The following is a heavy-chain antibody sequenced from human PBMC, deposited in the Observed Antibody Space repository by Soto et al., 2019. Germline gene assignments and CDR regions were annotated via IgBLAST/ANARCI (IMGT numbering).Heavy chain of an antibody. CDR1: GFSLSDYW. CDR2: IKQDGSDR. CDR3: ARGRGWLHDY. Sequence: EVQLVASGGGLVQPGGSLRLSCAASGFSLSDYWMNWVRQAPGKGLEWVAIIKQDGSDRYYVDSVKGRFTISRDNAKNSLYLQMSSLRVEDTALYYCARGRGWLHDYWGQGTLVTVSS. D-gene: IGHD6-19*01. V-gene: IGHV3-7*01. J-gene: IGHJ4*02.